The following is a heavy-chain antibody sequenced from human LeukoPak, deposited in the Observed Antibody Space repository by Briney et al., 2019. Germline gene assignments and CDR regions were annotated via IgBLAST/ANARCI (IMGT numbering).Heavy chain of an antibody. CDR1: GGSISSSSYY. CDR3: ARHWGEFDSGGYYDY. CDR2: IYYSGST. J-gene: IGHJ4*02. Sequence: PSETLSLTCTVSGGSISSSSYYWGWIRQPPGKGLEWIGSIYYSGSTYYNPSLKSRVTISVDTSKNQFSLKLSSVTAADTAVYYCARHWGEFDSGGYYDYWGQGTLVTVSS. V-gene: IGHV4-39*01. D-gene: IGHD3-22*01.